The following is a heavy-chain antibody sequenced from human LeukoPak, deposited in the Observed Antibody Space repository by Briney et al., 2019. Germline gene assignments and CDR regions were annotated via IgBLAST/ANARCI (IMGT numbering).Heavy chain of an antibody. J-gene: IGHJ4*02. D-gene: IGHD6-6*01. CDR3: ASRYGSSYY. V-gene: IGHV3-23*01. Sequence: GGSLRLPCAASGFTFSSSYVMTLVRQAPGKGLEWVPTISAGGFTTYYADSVKGRLTISRDISKSTLYLQVNSLRVEDTAVYYCASRYGSSYYWGQGTLVTVSS. CDR1: GFTFSSSYV. CDR2: ISAGGFTT.